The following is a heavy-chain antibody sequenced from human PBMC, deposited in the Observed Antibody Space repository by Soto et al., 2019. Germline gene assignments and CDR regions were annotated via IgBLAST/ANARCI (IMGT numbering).Heavy chain of an antibody. CDR1: GGSISSYY. CDR3: ARGAQYYGSGSYYFFDY. J-gene: IGHJ4*02. CDR2: IYYSGST. Sequence: SETLSLTCTVSGGSISSYYWSWIRQPPGKGLEWIGYIYYSGSTNYNPSLKSRVTISVDTSKNQFSLKLSSVTAADTAVYYCARGAQYYGSGSYYFFDYWGQGTLVTVSS. V-gene: IGHV4-59*01. D-gene: IGHD3-10*01.